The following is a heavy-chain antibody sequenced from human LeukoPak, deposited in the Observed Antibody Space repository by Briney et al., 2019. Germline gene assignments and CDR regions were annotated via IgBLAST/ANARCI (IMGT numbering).Heavy chain of an antibody. J-gene: IGHJ5*02. CDR2: VYHSGGI. V-gene: IGHV4-39*02. Sequence: KASETLSLTCTVSRGSISSRSDYWWAWIRQPPGQGLERIGSVYHSGGIYYNPSLKSRLTISVDTSKDHFSLNLASVTAADTAVYYCAREGNWFDPWGQGTLVTVSS. CDR1: RGSISSRSDY. CDR3: AREGNWFDP.